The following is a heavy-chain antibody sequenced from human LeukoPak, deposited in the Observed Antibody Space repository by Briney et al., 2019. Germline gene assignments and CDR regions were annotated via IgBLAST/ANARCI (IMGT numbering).Heavy chain of an antibody. V-gene: IGHV3-30*04. CDR3: ARASGWTLLLGFDY. Sequence: GGSLRLSCAASGFIFSDYAIDWVRQTPGKGLEWVAMISYDGRVKNYADPVKGRFTISRDNSKNRVYLQMNSLRSEDTAVYHCARASGWTLLLGFDYWGQGTLVTVSS. CDR1: GFIFSDYA. J-gene: IGHJ4*02. D-gene: IGHD1-26*01. CDR2: ISYDGRVK.